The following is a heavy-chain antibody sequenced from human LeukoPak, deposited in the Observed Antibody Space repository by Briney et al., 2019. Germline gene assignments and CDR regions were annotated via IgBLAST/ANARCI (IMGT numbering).Heavy chain of an antibody. CDR2: IYYSGNT. Sequence: KSSDTVSLPYSVSGRPLHTSNPHWLCMRRPPGKGLECVGSIYYSGNTYYNPYLKSPVTISVDTSKNQFSLILTSVTAADTAVYYCARQTGAGLFILPGGQGTLVTVSS. J-gene: IGHJ4*02. CDR3: ARQTGAGLFILP. CDR1: GRPLHTSNPH. D-gene: IGHD3-3*01. V-gene: IGHV4-39*01.